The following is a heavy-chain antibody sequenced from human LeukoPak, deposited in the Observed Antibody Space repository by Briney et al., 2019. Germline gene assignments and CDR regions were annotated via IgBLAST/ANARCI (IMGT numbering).Heavy chain of an antibody. D-gene: IGHD5-18*01. CDR2: ISGSDGGT. J-gene: IGHJ5*02. V-gene: IGHV3-23*01. CDR3: AKGYTFGPNWFDP. CDR1: GFTFSSYA. Sequence: GGSLRLSCAASGFTFSSYAMSWVRKAPGKGLEWVSAISGSDGGTYYADSVKGRFTISRDNSKNMLSLQMNTLRAEDTAIYYCAKGYTFGPNWFDPWGQGTLVTVSS.